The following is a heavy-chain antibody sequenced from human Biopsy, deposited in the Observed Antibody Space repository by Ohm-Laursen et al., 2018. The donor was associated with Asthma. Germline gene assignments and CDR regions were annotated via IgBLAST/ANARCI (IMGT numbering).Heavy chain of an antibody. V-gene: IGHV1-3*04. Sequence: ATVKISCKASGYTFINYAIHWVRQAPGHSLEWMGWINTANGNTKYSQKFQGRLTISRDTSASTAYMDLSSLRSEDTAVYYCARTYFDFLTGQVHDAFAMWGQGTMVTVSS. CDR1: GYTFINYA. CDR2: INTANGNT. D-gene: IGHD3-9*01. J-gene: IGHJ3*02. CDR3: ARTYFDFLTGQVHDAFAM.